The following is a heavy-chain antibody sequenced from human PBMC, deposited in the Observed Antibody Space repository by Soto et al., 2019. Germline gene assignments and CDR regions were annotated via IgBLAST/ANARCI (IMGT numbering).Heavy chain of an antibody. D-gene: IGHD5-18*01. CDR2: IIPIFGTA. Sequence: SVKFSCKASGGTFSSYAISWVRQDPGQGLEWMGGIIPIFGTANYAQKFQGRVTITADESTSTAYMELSSLRSENTAVYYCACGYSYGYDDAFDSWGQGTMVT. V-gene: IGHV1-69*13. CDR3: ACGYSYGYDDAFDS. CDR1: GGTFSSYA. J-gene: IGHJ3*02.